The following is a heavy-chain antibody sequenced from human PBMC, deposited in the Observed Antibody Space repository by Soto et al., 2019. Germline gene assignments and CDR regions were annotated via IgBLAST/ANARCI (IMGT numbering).Heavy chain of an antibody. CDR2: IYYSGST. V-gene: IGHV4-39*01. J-gene: IGHJ6*03. Sequence: SETLSLTCTVSGGSISSSSYYWGWISQPPGKGLEWIGSIYYSGSTYYNPSLKSRVTISVDTSKNQFSLKLSSVTAADTAVYYCARHLPGSYCSSTSCYAYYYMDVWGKGTTVTVSS. CDR1: GGSISSSSYY. CDR3: ARHLPGSYCSSTSCYAYYYMDV. D-gene: IGHD2-2*01.